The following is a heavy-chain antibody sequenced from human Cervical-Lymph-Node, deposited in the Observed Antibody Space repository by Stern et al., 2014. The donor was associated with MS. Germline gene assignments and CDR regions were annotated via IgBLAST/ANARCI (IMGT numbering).Heavy chain of an antibody. Sequence: QVQLVQSGAEAKKPGSSVKVFCKTLGGTFSNYGFFWVRQAPGQGLEWMGGIIPFFGTTHYAQKFQGRVTITADASTSTVYMELRSLRSDDSAIYYCTASGGGPHDYYFEWWGQGTLVTVSS. D-gene: IGHD2-21*02. CDR3: TASGGGPHDYYFEW. CDR2: IIPFFGTT. CDR1: GGTFSNYG. J-gene: IGHJ4*02. V-gene: IGHV1-69*01.